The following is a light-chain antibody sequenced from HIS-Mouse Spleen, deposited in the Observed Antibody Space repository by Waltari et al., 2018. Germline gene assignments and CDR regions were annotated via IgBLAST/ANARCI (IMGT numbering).Light chain of an antibody. CDR3: QSADSSGTYWV. CDR2: KDS. CDR1: ALPKQY. Sequence: SYELTQPPSVSVSPGQTARITCSGDALPKQYPYWYQQKQGQAPVLVIYKDSERPSGIPERFSGSSSGTTVTLTISGVQAEDEADYYCQSADSSGTYWVFGGGTKLTVL. V-gene: IGLV3-25*03. J-gene: IGLJ3*02.